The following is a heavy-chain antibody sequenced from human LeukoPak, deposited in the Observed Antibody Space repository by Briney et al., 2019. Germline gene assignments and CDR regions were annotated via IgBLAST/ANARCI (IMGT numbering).Heavy chain of an antibody. CDR1: GGSFSGYY. D-gene: IGHD1-26*01. Sequence: SETLSLTCAVYGGSFSGYYWSWIRQPPGKGLEWIGEINHSGSTNYNPSLKSRVTISVDTSKNQFSLKLSSVTAADTAVYYCARGQGELLRYYYYYMDVWGKGTTVTVSS. J-gene: IGHJ6*03. V-gene: IGHV4-34*01. CDR3: ARGQGELLRYYYYYMDV. CDR2: INHSGST.